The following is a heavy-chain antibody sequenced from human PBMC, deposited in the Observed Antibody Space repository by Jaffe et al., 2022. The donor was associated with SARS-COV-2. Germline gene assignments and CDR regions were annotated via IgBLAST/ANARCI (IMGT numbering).Heavy chain of an antibody. J-gene: IGHJ4*02. V-gene: IGHV3-11*01. D-gene: IGHD6-19*01. CDR2: ISGRSSTI. Sequence: QVQLVESGGALVKPGGSLRLSCAASGFSFSDFYITWVRHRPGKGLEWISYISGRSSTIQYADSVKGRFTISRDNAKKSVYLQMDSLRADDTAVYYCATERRDSSCCDLDHWGRGTQVTVSS. CDR1: GFSFSDFY. CDR3: ATERRDSSCCDLDH.